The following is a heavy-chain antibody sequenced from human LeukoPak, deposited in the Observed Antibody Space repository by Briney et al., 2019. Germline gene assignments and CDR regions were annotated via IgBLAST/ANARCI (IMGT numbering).Heavy chain of an antibody. V-gene: IGHV4-59*01. D-gene: IGHD3-3*01. J-gene: IGHJ5*02. CDR1: GGSISSYY. CDR2: IYYSGST. Sequence: PSETLSLTCTVSGGSISSYYWSWIRQPPGKGLEWIGYIYYSGSTNYNPSLKSRVTISVDTSKNQFSLKLSSVTAADTAVYYCARRITIFGVVIAGWFDPWGQGTLVTVSS. CDR3: ARRITIFGVVIAGWFDP.